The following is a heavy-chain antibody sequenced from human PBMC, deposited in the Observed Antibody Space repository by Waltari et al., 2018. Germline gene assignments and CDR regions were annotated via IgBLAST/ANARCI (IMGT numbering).Heavy chain of an antibody. V-gene: IGHV4-38-2*01. J-gene: IGHJ4*02. Sequence: QVQLQESGPGLVKPSETLSLTCAVSGYSISSGYYWGWIRRPPGKGLGWIGSIYHSGSTYYNPSLKSRVTISVDTSKNQFSLKLSSVTAADTAVYYCARLGIAVAVGGYWGQGTLVTVSS. CDR3: ARLGIAVAVGGY. CDR2: IYHSGST. D-gene: IGHD6-19*01. CDR1: GYSISSGYY.